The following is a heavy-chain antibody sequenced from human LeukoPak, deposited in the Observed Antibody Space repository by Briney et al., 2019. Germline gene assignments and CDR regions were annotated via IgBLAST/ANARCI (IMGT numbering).Heavy chain of an antibody. CDR1: GGSISSSSYY. Sequence: SETLSLTCTVSGGSISSSSYYWGWIRQLPGKGLEWIGSIYYSGSTYYNPSLKSRVTISVDTSKNQFSLKLSSVTAADTAVYYCARYYATSRRAFDIWGQGTMVTVSS. CDR3: ARYYATSRRAFDI. V-gene: IGHV4-39*07. D-gene: IGHD2-8*01. CDR2: IYYSGST. J-gene: IGHJ3*02.